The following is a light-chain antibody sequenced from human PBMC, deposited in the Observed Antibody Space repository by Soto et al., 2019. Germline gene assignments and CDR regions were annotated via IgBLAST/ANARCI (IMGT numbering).Light chain of an antibody. CDR3: QQYGSSPPIT. J-gene: IGKJ5*01. Sequence: VETQSPAPLSVSAGKRATITFRPIRSVSSGDLAWYQQHPGQARGLLIYGSSGRATGIPDRFSGSGSGTDFTLTISRLEPEDFAVYSCQQYGSSPPITFGQGTRLEI. V-gene: IGKV3-20*01. CDR2: GSS. CDR1: RSVSSGD.